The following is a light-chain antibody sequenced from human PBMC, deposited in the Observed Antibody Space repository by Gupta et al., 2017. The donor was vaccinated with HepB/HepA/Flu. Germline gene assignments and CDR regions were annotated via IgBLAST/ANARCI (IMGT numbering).Light chain of an antibody. Sequence: IQMTQSPSSLSASVGDSLTITCRASENILNYLNWYQQKPGKAPKLLIYAATSLQSGVPSGFSGSGSGTDFTLTISSLQSEGFATYYCQQTYSAPRTFGQGTKVEIK. CDR3: QQTYSAPRT. CDR1: ENILNY. CDR2: AAT. J-gene: IGKJ1*01. V-gene: IGKV1-39*01.